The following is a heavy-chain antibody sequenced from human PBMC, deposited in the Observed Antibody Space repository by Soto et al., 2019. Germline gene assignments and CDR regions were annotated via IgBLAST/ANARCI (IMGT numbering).Heavy chain of an antibody. CDR2: IYYSGST. CDR3: ARHALRGYYYFDY. Sequence: SQTNRLTCTVAWGNIINRGDYWGMNKKPPGKGLEWIGSIYYSGSTYYNPSLKSRVTISVDTSKNQFSLKLSSVTAADTAVYYCARHALRGYYYFDYWGQGTLVTVSS. D-gene: IGHD3-22*01. J-gene: IGHJ4*02. CDR1: WGNIINRGDY. V-gene: IGHV4-39*01.